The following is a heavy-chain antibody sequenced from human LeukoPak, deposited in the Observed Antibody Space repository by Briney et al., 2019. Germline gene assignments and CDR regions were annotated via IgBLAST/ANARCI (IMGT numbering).Heavy chain of an antibody. J-gene: IGHJ1*01. D-gene: IGHD6-19*01. CDR3: ARRVGSGWPVQH. CDR2: MNPNSGNT. CDR1: GYTFSSYD. Sequence: ASVKVSCKASGYTFSSYDINWVRQATGQGLEWMGWMNPNSGNTGYAQKFQGRLNMTRNTSICTAYMELSSLRSEDTAVYYCARRVGSGWPVQHWGQGTLVTVSS. V-gene: IGHV1-8*01.